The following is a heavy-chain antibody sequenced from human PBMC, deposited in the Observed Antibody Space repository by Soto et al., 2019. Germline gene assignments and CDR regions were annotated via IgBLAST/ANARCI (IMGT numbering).Heavy chain of an antibody. CDR3: ARGRGVNCSSTSCYHSFYYMDV. CDR1: GYTFTRYG. CDR2: STPYNGDT. D-gene: IGHD2-2*01. Sequence: QVQLVQSGAEVRKPGASVKVPCKASGYTFTRYGISWVRQAPGQGLEWMGWSTPYNGDTYYARKVQGRVTMTSDTSTSTAYMELRSLTPDDSAIYYCARGRGVNCSSTSCYHSFYYMDVWGKGITVTVSS. V-gene: IGHV1-18*01. J-gene: IGHJ6*03.